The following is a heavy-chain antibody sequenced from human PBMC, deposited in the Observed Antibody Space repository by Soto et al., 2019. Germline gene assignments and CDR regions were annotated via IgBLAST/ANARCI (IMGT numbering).Heavy chain of an antibody. J-gene: IGHJ6*03. CDR1: GGSISSSSYY. D-gene: IGHD6-19*01. Sequence: PSETLSLTCTVSGGSISSSSYYWGWIRQPPGKGLEWIGNIYYSGSTYYNPSLKSRVTISVDTSKNQFSLKLSSVTAADTAVYYCARQLRGGSGWYYYYYYYMDVWGKGTTVTVSS. CDR2: IYYSGST. V-gene: IGHV4-39*01. CDR3: ARQLRGGSGWYYYYYYYMDV.